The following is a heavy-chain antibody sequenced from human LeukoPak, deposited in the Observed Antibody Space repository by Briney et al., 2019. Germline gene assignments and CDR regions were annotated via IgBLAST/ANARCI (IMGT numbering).Heavy chain of an antibody. CDR2: ISRSDCSL. Sequence: GGSLRLSCVASIFNLSDYTMHWVRQAPGKGRAGISYISRSDCSLYYENSVKGRFNVSRDSVKNSLYLHMNSLRTEDTAAYFCARDTRGYCTSSKCYYCSYMDVWGKGTTVTVSS. D-gene: IGHD2/OR15-2a*01. V-gene: IGHV3-48*04. J-gene: IGHJ6*03. CDR1: IFNLSDYT. CDR3: ARDTRGYCTSSKCYYCSYMDV.